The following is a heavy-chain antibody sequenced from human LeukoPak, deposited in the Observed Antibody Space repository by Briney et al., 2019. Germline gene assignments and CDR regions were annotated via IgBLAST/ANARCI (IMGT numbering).Heavy chain of an antibody. CDR2: IYYSGST. Sequence: SETLSLTCTVSGGSISRYFWSWIRQPPGKGLEWIGYIYYSGSTNYNPSLKSRVTMSVDTSKNQFSLKLSSVAAADTAVYYCAREAVTKYYFDYWGQGTLVTVSS. V-gene: IGHV4-59*01. J-gene: IGHJ4*02. CDR1: GGSISRYF. D-gene: IGHD4-17*01. CDR3: AREAVTKYYFDY.